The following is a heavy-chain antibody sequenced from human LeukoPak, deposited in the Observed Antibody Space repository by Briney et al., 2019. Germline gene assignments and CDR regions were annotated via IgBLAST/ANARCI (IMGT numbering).Heavy chain of an antibody. Sequence: PSDTLSPTRNLFAPSKRRNFTTSIRPPPREGLGWIGFIHHSGSAVYSPSLKSRVTISLDTSKAQYSLILKSVTAADTAVYYCAIDAGHQFDHWGQGTLMTVSS. V-gene: IGHV4-59*01. CDR3: AIDAGHQFDH. J-gene: IGHJ4*02. CDR2: IHHSGSA. CDR1: APSKRRNF.